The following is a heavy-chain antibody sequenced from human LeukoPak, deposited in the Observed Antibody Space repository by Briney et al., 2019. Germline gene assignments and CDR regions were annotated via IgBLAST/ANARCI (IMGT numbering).Heavy chain of an antibody. CDR3: AKDRRCSSTTCSDAFDI. CDR1: GFIFNIYV. J-gene: IGHJ3*02. Sequence: PGGSLRLSCAASGFIFNIYVLSWVRQAPGKGLEWVSGISDSGTSTYYADSVKGHFTISRDNSKNTLYLEMNSLRAEDTAVYYCAKDRRCSSTTCSDAFDIWGQRTMVTVSS. CDR2: ISDSGTST. D-gene: IGHD2-2*01. V-gene: IGHV3-23*01.